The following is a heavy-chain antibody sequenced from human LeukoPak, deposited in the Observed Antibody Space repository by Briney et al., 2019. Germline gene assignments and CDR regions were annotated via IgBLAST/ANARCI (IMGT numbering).Heavy chain of an antibody. CDR3: ARDQEGFDY. CDR2: IYPRDGST. CDR1: GYAFTSNY. J-gene: IGHJ4*02. V-gene: IGHV1-46*01. Sequence: ASVKVSCKASGYAFTSNYIHWVRQAPGQGLEWMEMIYPRDGSTSYAQKFQGRVTVTRDTSTSTVHMELSGLRSEDTAVYYCARDQEGFDYWGQGTLVTVSS.